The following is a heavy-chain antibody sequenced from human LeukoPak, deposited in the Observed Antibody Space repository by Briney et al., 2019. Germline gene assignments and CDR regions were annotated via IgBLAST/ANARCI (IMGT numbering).Heavy chain of an antibody. CDR2: SYRRDTT. CDR1: GFSVFSNY. V-gene: IGHV3-53*01. Sequence: GGSLRLSCAASGFSVFSNYMAWVRQAPGKGLEWVAVSYRRDTTYYADAVKGRFTISRDNSKNTLYLQMNSLRADDTAVYYCAKCTDRSTGWFWWYFDNWGQGTLVSVSS. J-gene: IGHJ4*02. D-gene: IGHD6-19*01. CDR3: AKCTDRSTGWFWWYFDN.